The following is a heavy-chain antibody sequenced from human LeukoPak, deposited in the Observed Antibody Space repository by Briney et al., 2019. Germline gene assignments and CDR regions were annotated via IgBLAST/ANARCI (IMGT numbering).Heavy chain of an antibody. D-gene: IGHD3-3*01. Sequence: PWEALSLTCAVDGGSFSGFYWTWIRQPPAKRLEWIGEVNQTGSTNYNPSLTDYNPSLKPRVTISVDSSKSQLSLKVNSVTAADTGIYYCARVRHDPLEYGYYMDVWGTGTPVAVSS. CDR3: ARVRHDPLEYGYYMDV. CDR2: VNQTGST. CDR1: GGSFSGFY. V-gene: IGHV4-34*01. J-gene: IGHJ6*03.